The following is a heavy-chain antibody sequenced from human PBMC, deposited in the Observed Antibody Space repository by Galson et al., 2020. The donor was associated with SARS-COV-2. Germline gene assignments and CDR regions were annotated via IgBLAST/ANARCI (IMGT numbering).Heavy chain of an antibody. D-gene: IGHD1-7*01. CDR1: GFTFSSYG. J-gene: IGHJ6*02. V-gene: IGHV3-33*01. CDR3: ARNLFLELNYYYYGMDV. CDR2: IWYDGSNK. Sequence: TGGSLRLSCAASGFTFSSYGMHWVRQAPGKGLEWVAVIWYDGSNKYYADSVKGRFTISRDNSKNTLYLQMNSLRAEDTAVYYCARNLFLELNYYYYGMDVWGQGTTVTVAS.